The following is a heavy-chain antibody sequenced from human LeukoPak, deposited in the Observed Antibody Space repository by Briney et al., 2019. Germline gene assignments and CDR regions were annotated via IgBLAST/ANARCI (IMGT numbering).Heavy chain of an antibody. D-gene: IGHD6-6*01. CDR2: IYYSGST. CDR1: GGSISSYY. V-gene: IGHV4-59*01. CDR3: ARVSVAAHFYFDY. J-gene: IGHJ4*02. Sequence: SETLSLTCTVSGGSISSYYWSWIRQPPGKGLEGIGYIYYSGSTNYNPSLKSRVTISVDTSKNQFSLKLSSVTAADTAVYYCARVSVAAHFYFDYWGQGTLVTVSS.